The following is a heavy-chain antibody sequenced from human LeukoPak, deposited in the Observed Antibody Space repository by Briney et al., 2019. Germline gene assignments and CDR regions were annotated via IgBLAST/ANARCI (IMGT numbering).Heavy chain of an antibody. CDR1: GFTFSSYG. D-gene: IGHD6-13*01. J-gene: IGHJ6*02. Sequence: PGGSLRLSCAASGFTFSSYGMHWVRQAPGKGLEWVAVISYDGSNKYYADSVKGRFTISRDNSKNTLYLQMNSLRAEDTAVCYCAKDSGLAAAGTGMDVWGQGTTVTVSS. CDR3: AKDSGLAAAGTGMDV. V-gene: IGHV3-30*18. CDR2: ISYDGSNK.